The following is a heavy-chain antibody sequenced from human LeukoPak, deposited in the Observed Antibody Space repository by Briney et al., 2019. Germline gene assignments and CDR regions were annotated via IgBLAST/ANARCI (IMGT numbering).Heavy chain of an antibody. V-gene: IGHV3-30*02. D-gene: IGHD6-19*01. Sequence: GGSLRLSCAASGFTFSNYGMHWVRQAPGKGLEWVTFIRYDGSNKFYADSVKGRFTISRDNSKNTMLLQMYSLRPEDTALYYCAKDLRSGWYRPNIDYWSRGTLAPVSS. CDR1: GFTFSNYG. CDR3: AKDLRSGWYRPNIDY. CDR2: IRYDGSNK. J-gene: IGHJ4*01.